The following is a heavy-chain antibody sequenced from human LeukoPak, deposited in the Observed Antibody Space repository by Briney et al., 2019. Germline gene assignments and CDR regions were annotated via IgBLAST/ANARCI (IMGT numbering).Heavy chain of an antibody. V-gene: IGHV3-48*03. Sequence: GGSLRLSCAASGFTFSSYEMNWVRQAPGKGLEWVSYISSSGSTIYYADSVKGRFTLSRDNSKNTLFLQMNSLRAEDTAVYYCAKGSDYGGNSDYFDYWGQGTLVTVSS. CDR3: AKGSDYGGNSDYFDY. J-gene: IGHJ4*02. D-gene: IGHD4-23*01. CDR2: ISSSGSTI. CDR1: GFTFSSYE.